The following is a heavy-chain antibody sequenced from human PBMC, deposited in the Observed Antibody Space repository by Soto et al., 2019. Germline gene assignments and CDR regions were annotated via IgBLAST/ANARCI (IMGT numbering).Heavy chain of an antibody. CDR2: ISSSSSYI. CDR3: ARVEYYDFWSGYPENDY. J-gene: IGHJ4*02. CDR1: GFTFSSHS. D-gene: IGHD3-3*01. Sequence: GESLRLSCAASGFTFSSHSMNWVRQAPGKRLEWVSSISSSSSYIYYADSVKGRFTISRDNAKNSLYLQMNSLRAEDTAVYYCARVEYYDFWSGYPENDYWGQGTLVTVSS. V-gene: IGHV3-21*01.